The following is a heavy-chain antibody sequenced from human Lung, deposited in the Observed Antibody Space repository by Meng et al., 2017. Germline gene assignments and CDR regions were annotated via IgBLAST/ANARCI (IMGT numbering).Heavy chain of an antibody. CDR1: GYNFPDYY. Sequence: RGQSGGEVQRPEASVTVPCKPSGYNFPDYYIPWVRRAPGQGLEWMGRINPKSGDTHYEQKFQARVTMTGDTSISTAYMELSGLRSDDTAMYYCARDEDISAAGKLFGDYWGQGTLVTVSS. CDR2: INPKSGDT. D-gene: IGHD6-13*01. V-gene: IGHV1-2*06. J-gene: IGHJ4*02. CDR3: ARDEDISAAGKLFGDY.